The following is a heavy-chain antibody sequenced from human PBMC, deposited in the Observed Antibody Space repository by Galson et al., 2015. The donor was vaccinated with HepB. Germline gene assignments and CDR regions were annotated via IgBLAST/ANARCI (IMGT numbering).Heavy chain of an antibody. CDR1: GFTVSSNY. CDR2: IYSGGST. CDR3: AMRGSSGWYLFDY. D-gene: IGHD6-19*01. V-gene: IGHV3-53*04. Sequence: SLRLSCAASGFTVSSNYMSWVRQAPGKGLEWVSVIYSGGSTYYADSVKGRFTISRHNSKNTLYLQMNSLRAEDTAVYYCAMRGSSGWYLFDYWGQGTLVTVSS. J-gene: IGHJ4*02.